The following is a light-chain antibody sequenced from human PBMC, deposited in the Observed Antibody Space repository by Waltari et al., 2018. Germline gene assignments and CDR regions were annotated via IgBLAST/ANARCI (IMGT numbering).Light chain of an antibody. CDR1: QDMSNY. CDR3: QQYDNLPPL. CDR2: DAS. V-gene: IGKV1-33*01. J-gene: IGKJ3*01. Sequence: DIQMTQSPSSLSASVGDRVTITCQASQDMSNYLNWYQQKPGKAPKLLIYDASNLETGVPSRFSGSGSGTDFTFTISSLQPEDIATYYCQQYDNLPPLFGPGTKVDIK.